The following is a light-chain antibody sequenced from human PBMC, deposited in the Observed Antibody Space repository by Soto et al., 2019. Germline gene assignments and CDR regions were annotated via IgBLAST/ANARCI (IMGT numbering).Light chain of an antibody. CDR2: KAS. J-gene: IGKJ1*01. V-gene: IGKV3-15*01. CDR1: QSVRSN. CDR3: QQYNSYSPG. Sequence: EIMMTQSPATLSVSPGERATLSCRASQSVRSNLAWYQQKPGQAPRLLIYKASSLESGVPSRFSGSGSGTEFTLTISSLQPDDFATYYCQQYNSYSPGFGQGTKVDI.